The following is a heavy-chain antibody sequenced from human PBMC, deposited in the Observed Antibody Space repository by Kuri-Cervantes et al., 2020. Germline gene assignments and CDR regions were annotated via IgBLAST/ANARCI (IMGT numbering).Heavy chain of an antibody. CDR2: ISHLGNT. J-gene: IGHJ4*02. D-gene: IGHD5-12*01. CDR3: ARGGGWLPDY. Sequence: SETLSLTCAVYGGSFTGYYWNWLRQSPGKGLEWIGDISHLGNTNYNPSLKSRVTISAVTSRSQFSLKLTSVTAADTAVYYCARGGGWLPDYWGQGTLVTVSS. V-gene: IGHV4-34*01. CDR1: GGSFTGYY.